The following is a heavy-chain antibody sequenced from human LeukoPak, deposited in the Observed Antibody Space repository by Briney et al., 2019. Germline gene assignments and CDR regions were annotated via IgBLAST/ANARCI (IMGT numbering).Heavy chain of an antibody. J-gene: IGHJ4*02. D-gene: IGHD1-26*01. Sequence: GGSLRLSCAASGFTFSSCAMSWVRQAPGKGLEWVSAVTGSGGSTYYADSVKGRFTISRDNSKNTLYLQMNGLRAEDTAVYYCAKRTGDGSYRYFDYWGQGTLVTVSS. CDR2: VTGSGGST. V-gene: IGHV3-23*01. CDR1: GFTFSSCA. CDR3: AKRTGDGSYRYFDY.